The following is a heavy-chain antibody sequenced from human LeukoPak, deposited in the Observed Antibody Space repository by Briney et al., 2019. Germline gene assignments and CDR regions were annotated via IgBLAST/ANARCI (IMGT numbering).Heavy chain of an antibody. V-gene: IGHV4-59*08. CDR1: GGSLSPYY. CDR3: ARLDSGDHGNIPH. D-gene: IGHD1-26*01. J-gene: IGHJ1*01. Sequence: SETLSLTCTVSGGSLSPYYWTWIRQPPGKGREWIGYIYHTGTTRYNPSLNSRVSISVETSKNQFSLRLNSVTAADTAIYYCARLDSGDHGNIPHWGQGTLVIVSS. CDR2: IYHTGTT.